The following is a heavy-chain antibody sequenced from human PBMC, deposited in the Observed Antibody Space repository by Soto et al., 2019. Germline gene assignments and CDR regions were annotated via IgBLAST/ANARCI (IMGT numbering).Heavy chain of an antibody. V-gene: IGHV3-21*06. J-gene: IGHJ6*02. D-gene: IGHD3-16*01. Sequence: GGSLRLSCAGSGFTFRTHTLVWVRQAPGKGLEWISSISSGGTYLEYAHSVKGRFAISRDDAKDSVFLQMNSLKTDDTAVYYCVKGGEDITSPYGMDVWGQGTTVTVSS. CDR3: VKGGEDITSPYGMDV. CDR2: ISSGGTYL. CDR1: GFTFRTHT.